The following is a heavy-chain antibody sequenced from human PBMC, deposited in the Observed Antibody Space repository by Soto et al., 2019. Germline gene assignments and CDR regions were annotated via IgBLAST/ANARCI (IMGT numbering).Heavy chain of an antibody. J-gene: IGHJ4*02. D-gene: IGHD1-26*01. CDR2: IIPIFGTA. CDR3: ARDGGRHSGGIDY. CDR1: GGTFSSYS. Sequence: ASVKVSCKASGGTFSSYSINWVRQAPGQGLEWMGEIIPIFGTANYAQKFQGRVTITADESTSTAYMELSSLRSEDTAVYYCARDGGRHSGGIDYWGQGXLVTVS. V-gene: IGHV1-69*13.